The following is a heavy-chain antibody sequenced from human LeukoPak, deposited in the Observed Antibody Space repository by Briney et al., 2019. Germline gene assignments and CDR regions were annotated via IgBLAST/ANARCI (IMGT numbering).Heavy chain of an antibody. V-gene: IGHV1-2*02. D-gene: IGHD6-19*01. CDR1: GYTFTGYY. CDR2: INPNSGGT. CDR3: ARDFSILAVADTRHYYYYMDV. J-gene: IGHJ6*03. Sequence: WASVKVSCKASGYTFTGYYMHWVRQAPGQGLEWMGWINPNSGGTNYAQKFQGRVTMTRDTSISTAYMELSRLRSDDTAVYYCARDFSILAVADTRHYYYYMDVWGKGTTVTISS.